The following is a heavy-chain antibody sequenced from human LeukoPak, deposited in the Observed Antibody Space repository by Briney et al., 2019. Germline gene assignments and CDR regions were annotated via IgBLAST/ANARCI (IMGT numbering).Heavy chain of an antibody. J-gene: IGHJ4*02. CDR1: GYTFTSYY. Sequence: ASVKVSCKASGYTFTSYYIHWVRQAPGQGLEWMGIINPSGGTTSYAQKFQGRVTMTRDTSTGTVYMELSSLRSEDTAVYYCARLNYGDYSVSDYWGQGTLVTVSS. V-gene: IGHV1-46*01. D-gene: IGHD4-17*01. CDR2: INPSGGTT. CDR3: ARLNYGDYSVSDY.